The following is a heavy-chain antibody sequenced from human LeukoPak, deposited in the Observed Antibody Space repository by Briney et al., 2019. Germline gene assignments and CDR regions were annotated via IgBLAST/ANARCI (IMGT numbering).Heavy chain of an antibody. Sequence: SETLSLTCAVYGGSFSGYYWSWIRQPPGKGLEWIGEINHSGSTNYSPSLKSRVTISVDTSKNQFSLKLSSVTAADTAVYYCARGRYYYGSGSYYGWFGPWGQGTLVTVSS. V-gene: IGHV4-34*01. CDR3: ARGRYYYGSGSYYGWFGP. CDR1: GGSFSGYY. D-gene: IGHD3-10*01. J-gene: IGHJ5*02. CDR2: INHSGST.